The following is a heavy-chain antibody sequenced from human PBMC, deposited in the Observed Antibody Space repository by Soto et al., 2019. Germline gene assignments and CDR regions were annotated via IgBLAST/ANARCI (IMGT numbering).Heavy chain of an antibody. CDR1: GLTFEDYS. J-gene: IGHJ4*02. Sequence: GGALRLPCTASGLTFEDYSLHWVRQATGEGLEWVSGISWNSGSIGYADSVKGRFTISRDNAKNSLYLQMNSLRAEDTAVYYCAKDLRRDPYYYDNSGYYYEFDYWGQGTLVTVSS. CDR2: ISWNSGSI. CDR3: AKDLRRDPYYYDNSGYYYEFDY. V-gene: IGHV3-9*01. D-gene: IGHD3-22*01.